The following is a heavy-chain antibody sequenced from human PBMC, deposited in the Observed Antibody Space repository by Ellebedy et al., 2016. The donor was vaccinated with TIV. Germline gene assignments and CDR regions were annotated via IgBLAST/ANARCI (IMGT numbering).Heavy chain of an antibody. J-gene: IGHJ5*02. V-gene: IGHV3-72*01. Sequence: GESLKISCAASGFTFSDHYMDWVRQAPGKGLEWVGRAGNKASSYTTQYAASVKGRFTISRDDSQNSLYLQMNSLKTEDTAVYYCARGNRTFNPWGQGTLVTVSS. CDR3: ARGNRTFNP. CDR1: GFTFSDHY. D-gene: IGHD1-14*01. CDR2: AGNKASSYTT.